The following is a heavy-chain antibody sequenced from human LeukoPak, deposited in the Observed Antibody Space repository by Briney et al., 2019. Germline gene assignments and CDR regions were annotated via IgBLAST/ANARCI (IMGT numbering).Heavy chain of an antibody. D-gene: IGHD3-22*01. Sequence: GGSLRLSCAASGFTFSSYEMNWVRQAPGKGLEWVSYISSSGRTMYYADSVKGRFTISRDNSKNTLSLQMNSLTTDDTAVYYCVRGPRYYDDSGFHYGVFDIWGQGTVVTVSS. J-gene: IGHJ3*02. CDR3: VRGPRYYDDSGFHYGVFDI. V-gene: IGHV3-48*03. CDR2: ISSSGRTM. CDR1: GFTFSSYE.